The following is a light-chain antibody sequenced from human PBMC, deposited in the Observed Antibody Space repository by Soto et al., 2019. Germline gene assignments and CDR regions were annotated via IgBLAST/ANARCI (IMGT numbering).Light chain of an antibody. J-gene: IGLJ3*02. V-gene: IGLV2-14*01. CDR2: EVS. CDR1: SSDVSGHNY. Sequence: QSALTQPASVSGSPGQPIAISCTGTSSDVSGHNYVSWYQQHPGKAPKLMIYEVSNRPSGVSNRFSGSKSGNTASLTISGLQTEDEADYYCSSYTNNNTPVFGGGTKVTVL. CDR3: SSYTNNNTPV.